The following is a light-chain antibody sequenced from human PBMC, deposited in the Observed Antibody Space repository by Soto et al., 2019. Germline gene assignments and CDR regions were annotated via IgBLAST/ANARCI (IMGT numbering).Light chain of an antibody. J-gene: IGKJ1*01. CDR1: QSVSSSY. CDR3: QQYGSSPRT. CDR2: GAS. V-gene: IGKV3-20*01. Sequence: EIVLTQSPGTLSLSPGERATLSCRASQSVSSSYLAWYQQKPGQAPRLLIYGASSRATGIPDRFSGSGSGTDFTLTISRLEPEDFAVYYXQQYGSSPRTFGQGTKVDI.